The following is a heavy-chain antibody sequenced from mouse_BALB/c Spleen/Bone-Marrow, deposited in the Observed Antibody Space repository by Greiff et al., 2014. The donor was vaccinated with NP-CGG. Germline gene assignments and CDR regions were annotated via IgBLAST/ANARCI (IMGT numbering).Heavy chain of an antibody. Sequence: VQLKESGAELVKPGASVKLSCTASGFNIKDTYIHWVKQRPEQGLEWIGRIDPANGNTKYDPKFQGKATITADTSSDTAYLQLSSLASEDSAGYYCAYISARAYYFIDFWGPGTSVTVSS. J-gene: IGHJ4*01. V-gene: IGHV14-3*02. D-gene: IGHD1-3*01. CDR2: IDPANGNT. CDR3: AYISARAYYFIDF. CDR1: GFNIKDTY.